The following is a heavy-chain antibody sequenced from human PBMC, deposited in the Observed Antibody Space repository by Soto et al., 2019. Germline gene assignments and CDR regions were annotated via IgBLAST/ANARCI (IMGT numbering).Heavy chain of an antibody. V-gene: IGHV3-23*01. CDR1: GFTFNMYA. Sequence: EVQLSESGGGLAQPGGSLRLSCAASGFTFNMYAMSWVRQAPGKGLEWVSAIGGSGDNTYYADFVKGRFTISRDNSKNTLYLQMDSLRAEDTAIYYCARTITGFFWEGAYWGQGTLVTVSS. CDR2: IGGSGDNT. D-gene: IGHD1-1*01. J-gene: IGHJ4*02. CDR3: ARTITGFFWEGAY.